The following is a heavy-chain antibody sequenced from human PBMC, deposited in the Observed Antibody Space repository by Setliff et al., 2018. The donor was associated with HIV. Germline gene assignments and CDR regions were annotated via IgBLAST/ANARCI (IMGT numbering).Heavy chain of an antibody. CDR1: GGSISSYY. V-gene: IGHV4-4*07. D-gene: IGHD5-18*01. CDR3: AGGYSSPYYYYDYMDV. CDR2: IYTSGST. Sequence: SETLSLTCTVSGGSISSYYWSWIRQPAGKGLERIGRIYTSGSTNYNPSLKSRVTMSVDTSKNQFSLKLSSVTAADTAVYYCAGGYSSPYYYYDYMDVWGKGTTVTVSS. J-gene: IGHJ6*03.